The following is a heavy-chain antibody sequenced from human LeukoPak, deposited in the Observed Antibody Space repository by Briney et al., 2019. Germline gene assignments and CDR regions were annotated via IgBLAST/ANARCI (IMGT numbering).Heavy chain of an antibody. CDR3: AKPITMIVVAPTLGFDY. Sequence: TGGSLRLSCAASGFTFSSYAMSWVRQAPGKGLEWVSAISGSGGSTYYADSVKGRFTISRDNSRNTLYLQMNSLRAEDTAVYYCAKPITMIVVAPTLGFDYWGQGTLVTVSS. CDR2: ISGSGGST. V-gene: IGHV3-23*01. CDR1: GFTFSSYA. D-gene: IGHD3-22*01. J-gene: IGHJ4*02.